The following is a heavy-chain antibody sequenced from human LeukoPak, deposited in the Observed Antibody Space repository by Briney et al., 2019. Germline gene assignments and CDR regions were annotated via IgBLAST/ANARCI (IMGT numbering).Heavy chain of an antibody. V-gene: IGHV3-20*04. CDR3: ARERYDSSCYYAH. CDR1: GFTFSSYW. CDR2: INWNGGST. J-gene: IGHJ4*02. Sequence: GGSLRLSCAASGFTFSSYWMSWVRQAPGKGLEWVSGINWNGGSTGYADSVKGRFTISRDNAKNFLYLQMNGLKAEDTAVYYCARERYDSSCYYAHWGQGTLVTVSS. D-gene: IGHD3-22*01.